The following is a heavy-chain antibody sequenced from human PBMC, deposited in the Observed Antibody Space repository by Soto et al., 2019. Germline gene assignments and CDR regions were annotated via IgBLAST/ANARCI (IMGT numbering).Heavy chain of an antibody. D-gene: IGHD3-10*01. CDR1: GFTFSSYG. CDR3: ATDRGFGHASVPYS. V-gene: IGHV3-30*03. Sequence: QAQLVESGGGVVQPGRSLRLSCAASGFTFSSYGMHWARQAPGTGLEWVAVKGRFTISRDNSKNMLILQMNSLRAEDTAVYYCATDRGFGHASVPYSWGPGTLVSVSS. J-gene: IGHJ4*02.